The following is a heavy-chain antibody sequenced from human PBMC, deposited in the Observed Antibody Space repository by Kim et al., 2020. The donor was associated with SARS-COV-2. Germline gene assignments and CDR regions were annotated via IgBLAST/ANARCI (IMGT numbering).Heavy chain of an antibody. J-gene: IGHJ5*02. D-gene: IGHD7-27*01. CDR1: GGSFSGYY. Sequence: SETLSRTCAVYGGSFSGYYWSWIRQPPGKGLEWIGEINHSGSTNYNPSLKSRVTISVDTSKNQFSLKLSSVTAADTAVYYCAPEPTGENWFDPWGQGTLVTASS. CDR3: APEPTGENWFDP. V-gene: IGHV4-34*01. CDR2: INHSGST.